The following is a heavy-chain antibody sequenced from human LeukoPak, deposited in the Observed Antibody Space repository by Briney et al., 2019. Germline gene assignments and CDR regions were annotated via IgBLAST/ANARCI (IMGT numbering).Heavy chain of an antibody. J-gene: IGHJ5*02. CDR3: ARGRSNYYDSSGNWFDP. D-gene: IGHD3-22*01. CDR2: INPNSGGT. V-gene: IGHV1-2*02. CDR1: GYTFTGYY. Sequence: ASVKVSCMASGYTFTGYYMHWVRQAPGQGLEWMGWINPNSGGTNYAQKFQGRVTMTRDTSISTAYMELSRLRSDDTAVYYCARGRSNYYDSSGNWFDPWGQGTLVTVSS.